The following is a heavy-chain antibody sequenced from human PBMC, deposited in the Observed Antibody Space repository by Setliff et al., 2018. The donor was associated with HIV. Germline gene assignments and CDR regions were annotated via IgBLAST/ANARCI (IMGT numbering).Heavy chain of an antibody. D-gene: IGHD6-19*01. CDR3: ARDSGVGAGFSSGWY. J-gene: IGHJ4*02. CDR2: ISSRSSDI. V-gene: IGHV3-21*01. CDR1: GFTLSSYS. Sequence: GGSLRLSCAASGFTLSSYSMNWVRQAPGKGLEWVSSISSRSSDIYYADAVKGRFTVSRDNAKNSLFLQMHSLRAEDTAIYYCARDSGVGAGFSSGWYWGQGTLVTVSS.